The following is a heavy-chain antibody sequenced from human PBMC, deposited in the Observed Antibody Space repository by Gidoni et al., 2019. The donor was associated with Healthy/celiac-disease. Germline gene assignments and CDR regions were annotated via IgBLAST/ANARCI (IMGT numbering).Heavy chain of an antibody. D-gene: IGHD2-15*01. CDR1: GFTFSSYA. J-gene: IGHJ5*02. CDR3: ASTLHGYCSGGSCKKRNNWFDP. CDR2: ISGSGGST. V-gene: IGHV3-23*01. Sequence: EVQLLESGGGLVQPGGSLSLSCAASGFTFSSYAMGWVRQAPGKGLEWVSAISGSGGSTYYADSVKGRFTISRDNSKNTLYLQMNSLRAEDTAVYYCASTLHGYCSGGSCKKRNNWFDPWGQGTLVTVSS.